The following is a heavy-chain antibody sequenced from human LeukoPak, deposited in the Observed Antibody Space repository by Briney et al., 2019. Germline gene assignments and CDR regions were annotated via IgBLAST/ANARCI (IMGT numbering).Heavy chain of an antibody. Sequence: GGSLRLSCTASGFTFSAYAMMWVRQAPGKGPEWVSAIRGGGGSEFYADPVKGRFTISRDNSKNTLFLQMNNLRPEETAVYYCGRDPNGDYIGAFDMWGPGTMVTVSS. V-gene: IGHV3-23*01. CDR3: GRDPNGDYIGAFDM. CDR2: IRGGGGSE. CDR1: GFTFSAYA. J-gene: IGHJ3*02. D-gene: IGHD4-17*01.